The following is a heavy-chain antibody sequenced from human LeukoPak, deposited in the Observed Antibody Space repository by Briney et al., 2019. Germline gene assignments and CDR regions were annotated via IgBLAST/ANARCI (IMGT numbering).Heavy chain of an antibody. CDR2: SYYSGST. V-gene: IGHV4-59*12. J-gene: IGHJ4*02. Sequence: SETLSLTCTVSGGSISSYYWSWIRQTPGKGLEWIGDSYYSGSTNYNPSLKSRVTISVDTSKNQFSLKLSSVTAADTAVYYCARVHIGGYFDSWGQGTLVTVSS. D-gene: IGHD2-21*01. CDR3: ARVHIGGYFDS. CDR1: GGSISSYY.